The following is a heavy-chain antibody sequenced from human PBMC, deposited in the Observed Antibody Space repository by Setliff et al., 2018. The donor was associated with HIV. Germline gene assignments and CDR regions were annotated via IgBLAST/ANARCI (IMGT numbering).Heavy chain of an antibody. V-gene: IGHV4-4*09. D-gene: IGHD3-10*01. CDR3: ARGSYTVRIDY. J-gene: IGHJ4*02. CDR2: IYSTGYT. CDR1: GGSISNYY. Sequence: PSETLSLTCTVSGGSISNYYWSWIRQPPGKGLEWIGYIYSTGYTNYHPSLKTRATISLDTSKSQFSLRLTSVTATDTAVYYCARGSYTVRIDYWGQGTRVTVSS.